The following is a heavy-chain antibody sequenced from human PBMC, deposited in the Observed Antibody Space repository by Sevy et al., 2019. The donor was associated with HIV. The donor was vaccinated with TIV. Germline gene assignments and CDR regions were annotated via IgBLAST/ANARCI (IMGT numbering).Heavy chain of an antibody. CDR2: IKSKTDGGTT. CDR3: TTVGWELLQAFDY. V-gene: IGHV3-15*01. Sequence: GGSLRLSCAASGFTFSNAWMSWVRQAPGKGLEWVGRIKSKTDGGTTDYATPVKGRFTISRDDSKNTLYLQMNSLKTEDTAVYYCTTVGWELLQAFDYWGQGTLVTVSS. D-gene: IGHD1-26*01. CDR1: GFTFSNAW. J-gene: IGHJ4*02.